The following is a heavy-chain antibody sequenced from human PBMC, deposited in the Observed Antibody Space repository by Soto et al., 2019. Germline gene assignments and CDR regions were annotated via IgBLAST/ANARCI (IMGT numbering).Heavy chain of an antibody. CDR1: GFTFSSYG. CDR2: IWYDGSNK. Sequence: GGSLRLSCAASGFTFSSYGMHWVRQAPGKGLEWVAVIWYDGSNKYYADSVKGRFTISRDNSKNTLYLQMNSLRAEDTAVYYCARVGRGYRISIPNYYYYYGMDVWGQGTTVTVS. J-gene: IGHJ6*02. V-gene: IGHV3-33*01. CDR3: ARVGRGYRISIPNYYYYYGMDV. D-gene: IGHD3-16*02.